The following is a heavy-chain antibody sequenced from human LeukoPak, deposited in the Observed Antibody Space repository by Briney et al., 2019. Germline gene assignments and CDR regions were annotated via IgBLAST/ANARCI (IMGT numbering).Heavy chain of an antibody. D-gene: IGHD2-2*01. J-gene: IGHJ4*02. CDR1: GYTFTGYY. Sequence: ASVKVSCKASGYTFTGYYMHWVRQAPGQGLEWMGWIKPNSGATSFAQKFHGRVTMTRDTSISTAYMEVSTLRSDDTAVYYCVRGSSNTNGKFPNDYWGQGTLVTVSS. CDR3: VRGSSNTNGKFPNDY. CDR2: IKPNSGAT. V-gene: IGHV1-2*02.